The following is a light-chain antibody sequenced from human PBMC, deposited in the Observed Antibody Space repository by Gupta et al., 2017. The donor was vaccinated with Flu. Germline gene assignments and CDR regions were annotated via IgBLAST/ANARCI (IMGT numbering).Light chain of an antibody. Sequence: PSFLSTSVGDRVTITCRASQVISNYLAWYQQKPGRAPKLLIYAASTVESGVPSRFSGSGSGTEFTLTINSLQPEDSATYYCQEVDRYPITFGGGTKVEIK. CDR2: AAS. V-gene: IGKV1-9*01. J-gene: IGKJ4*01. CDR1: QVISNY. CDR3: QEVDRYPIT.